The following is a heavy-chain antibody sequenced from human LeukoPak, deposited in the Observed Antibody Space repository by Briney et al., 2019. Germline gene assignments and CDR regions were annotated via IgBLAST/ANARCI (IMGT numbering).Heavy chain of an antibody. V-gene: IGHV3-7*01. CDR1: GFTFSAYW. Sequence: PGGSLRLSCAASGFTFSAYWMSWVRQAPGKGLEGVANIRQDGSDKYYVDSVKGRFTISRDNAKNSLYLQMNSLRAEDTAVYYCARDGGSAMPFDYWGQGTLVTVS. D-gene: IGHD2-2*01. J-gene: IGHJ4*02. CDR2: IRQDGSDK. CDR3: ARDGGSAMPFDY.